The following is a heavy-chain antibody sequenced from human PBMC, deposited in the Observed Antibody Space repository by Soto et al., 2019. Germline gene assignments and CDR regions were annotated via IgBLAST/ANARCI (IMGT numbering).Heavy chain of an antibody. J-gene: IGHJ4*02. D-gene: IGHD6-6*01. CDR1: GGSISSGGYS. CDR3: ASGSHVPHY. V-gene: IGHV4-30-2*01. Sequence: SETLSLTCAVSGGSISSGGYSWSWIRQPPGKGLEWIGYIYHSGSTYYNPSLKSRVTISVDRSKNQFSLKLSSVTAADTAVYFCASGSHVPHYWGQGTLVTVSS. CDR2: IYHSGST.